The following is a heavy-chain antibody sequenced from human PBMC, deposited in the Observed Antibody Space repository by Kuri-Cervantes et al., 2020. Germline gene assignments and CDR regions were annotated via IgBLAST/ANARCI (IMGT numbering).Heavy chain of an antibody. CDR2: ISYDGSNK. V-gene: IGHV3-30*03. D-gene: IGHD1-20*01. CDR1: RFTFNYYS. J-gene: IGHJ6*03. Sequence: GGSLRLSCAASRFTFNYYSMNWIRQAPGKGLEWVAVISYDGSNKYYADSVKGRFTISRDNSKNTLYLQMNSLRAEDTAVYYCARDGDITGTIYYYMDVWGKGTTVTVSS. CDR3: ARDGDITGTIYYYMDV.